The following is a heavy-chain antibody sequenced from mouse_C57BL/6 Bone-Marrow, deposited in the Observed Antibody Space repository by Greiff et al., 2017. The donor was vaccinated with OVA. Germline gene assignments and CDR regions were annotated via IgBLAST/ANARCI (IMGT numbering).Heavy chain of an antibody. Sequence: VQLQQPGAELVKPGASVKMSCKASGYTFTSYWITWVKQRPGQGLEWIGDIYPGSGSTNYNEKFKSKATLTVDTSSSTAYMQLSSLTSEDSAVYYCARRDDGYPYLDVWGTGTTVTVSS. D-gene: IGHD2-3*01. CDR2: IYPGSGST. V-gene: IGHV1-55*01. CDR3: ARRDDGYPYLDV. J-gene: IGHJ1*03. CDR1: GYTFTSYW.